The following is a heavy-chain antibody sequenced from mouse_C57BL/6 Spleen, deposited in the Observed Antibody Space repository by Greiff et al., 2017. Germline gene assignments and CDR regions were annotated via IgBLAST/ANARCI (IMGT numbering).Heavy chain of an antibody. CDR3: ARSTGTSPHFDY. CDR2: IDPSDSYT. D-gene: IGHD4-1*02. V-gene: IGHV1-69*01. J-gene: IGHJ2*01. Sequence: VQLQQPGAELVMPGASVKLSCKASGYTFTSYWMHWVKQRPGQGLEWIGEIDPSDSYTNYNQTFKGKSTLTVDKSSSTAYMQLSSLTSEDSAVYYCARSTGTSPHFDYWGQGTTLTVSS. CDR1: GYTFTSYW.